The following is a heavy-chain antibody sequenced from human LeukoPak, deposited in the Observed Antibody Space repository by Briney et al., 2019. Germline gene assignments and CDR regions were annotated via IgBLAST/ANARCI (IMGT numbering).Heavy chain of an antibody. Sequence: ASVKVSCKASGYTFTSYGISWVRQAPGQGLEWMGWISAYNGNTNYAQKLQGRVTMTTDTSTSTAYMELRSLRSDDTAVYYCARDLGDYYDSSGYAFGYWGQGTLVTVPS. D-gene: IGHD3-22*01. CDR1: GYTFTSYG. J-gene: IGHJ4*02. V-gene: IGHV1-18*01. CDR3: ARDLGDYYDSSGYAFGY. CDR2: ISAYNGNT.